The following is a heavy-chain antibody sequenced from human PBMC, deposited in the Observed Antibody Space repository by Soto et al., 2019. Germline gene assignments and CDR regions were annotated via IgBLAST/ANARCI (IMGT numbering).Heavy chain of an antibody. D-gene: IGHD3-10*01. CDR3: ARGNRRLGEPSTRYFDY. CDR1: GGSFSGYY. Sequence: QSQTLSLTCAVYGGSFSGYYWSWIRQPPGKGLEWIGEINHSGSTNYNPSLKSRVTISVDTSKNQFSLKLSSVTAADTAVYYCARGNRRLGEPSTRYFDYWGQGTLVTVSS. J-gene: IGHJ4*02. V-gene: IGHV4-34*01. CDR2: INHSGST.